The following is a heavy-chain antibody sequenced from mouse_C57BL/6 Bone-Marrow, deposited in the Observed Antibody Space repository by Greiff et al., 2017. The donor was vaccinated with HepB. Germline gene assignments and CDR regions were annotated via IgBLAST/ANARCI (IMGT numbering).Heavy chain of an antibody. CDR3: VSHYYYGSSPMDY. CDR1: GFSFNTYA. D-gene: IGHD1-1*01. Sequence: EVHLVESGGGLVQPKGSLKLSCAASGFSFNTYAMNWVRQAPGKGLEWVARIRSKSNNYATYYADSVKDRFTISRDVSESMLYLQMNNLKTEDTAMYYCVSHYYYGSSPMDYWGQGTSVTVSS. J-gene: IGHJ4*01. V-gene: IGHV10-1*01. CDR2: IRSKSNNYAT.